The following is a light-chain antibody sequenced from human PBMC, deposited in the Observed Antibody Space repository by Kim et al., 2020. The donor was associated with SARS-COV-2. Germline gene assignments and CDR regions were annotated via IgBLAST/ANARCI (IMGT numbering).Light chain of an antibody. Sequence: GQKVTVPCSGSSSNIGNNYGAWYQQLPGTAPKLLIYDNNKRPSGIPDRFSGSKSGTSATLGITGLQTGDEADYYCGTWDSSLSAEVFGTGTKVTVL. J-gene: IGLJ1*01. V-gene: IGLV1-51*01. CDR3: GTWDSSLSAEV. CDR2: DNN. CDR1: SSNIGNNY.